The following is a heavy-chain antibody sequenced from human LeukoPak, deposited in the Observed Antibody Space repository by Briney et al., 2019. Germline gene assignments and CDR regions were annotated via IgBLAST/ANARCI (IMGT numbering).Heavy chain of an antibody. CDR1: GGSFSGYY. V-gene: IGHV4-34*01. Sequence: SETLSLTCAVYGGSFSGYYWSWIRQPPGKGLEWIGEINHSGSTNYNSSLKSRVTISVDTSKNQFSLKLSSVTAADTAVYYCARVPIVGATIPFDYWGQGTLVTVSS. D-gene: IGHD1-26*01. CDR2: INHSGST. CDR3: ARVPIVGATIPFDY. J-gene: IGHJ4*02.